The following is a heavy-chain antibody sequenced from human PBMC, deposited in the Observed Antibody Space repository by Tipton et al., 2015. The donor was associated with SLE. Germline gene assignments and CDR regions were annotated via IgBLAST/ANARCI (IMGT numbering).Heavy chain of an antibody. CDR3: ARAIAAAAVDY. Sequence: TQSLTCTVSGGSISSSSYYWGWIRQPPGKGLEWIGSIYYSGSTYYNPSLKSRVTISVDTSKNQFSLKLSSVTAADTAVYYCARAIAAAAVDYWGQGTLVTVSS. V-gene: IGHV4-39*07. CDR1: GGSISSSSYY. D-gene: IGHD6-13*01. CDR2: IYYSGST. J-gene: IGHJ4*02.